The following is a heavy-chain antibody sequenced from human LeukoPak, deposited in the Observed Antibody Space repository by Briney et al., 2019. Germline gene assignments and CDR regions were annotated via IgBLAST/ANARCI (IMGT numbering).Heavy chain of an antibody. D-gene: IGHD2-8*01. J-gene: IGHJ4*02. CDR2: ISSNGGST. CDR1: GFTFSSYG. Sequence: GGSLRLSCAASGFTFSSYGMHWVRQAQGKGLEYVSAISSNGGSTYYANSVKGRFTISRDNSKNTLYLQMGSLRAEDMAVYYCARVVSTYVDYWGQGTLVTVSS. CDR3: ARVVSTYVDY. V-gene: IGHV3-64*01.